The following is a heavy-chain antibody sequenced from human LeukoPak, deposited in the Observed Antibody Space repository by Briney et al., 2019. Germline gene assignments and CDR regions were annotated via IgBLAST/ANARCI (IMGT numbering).Heavy chain of an antibody. CDR1: GYTFTSYA. D-gene: IGHD3-22*01. CDR2: INAGNGNT. CDR3: ATGRGYYDSSGYYY. V-gene: IGHV1-3*01. Sequence: ASVKVSCKASGYTFTSYAMHWVRQAPGQRLEWMGWINAGNGNTKYSQKFQGRVTITRDTTASTAYMELSSLRSEDTAVYYCATGRGYYDSSGYYYWGQGTLVTVSS. J-gene: IGHJ4*02.